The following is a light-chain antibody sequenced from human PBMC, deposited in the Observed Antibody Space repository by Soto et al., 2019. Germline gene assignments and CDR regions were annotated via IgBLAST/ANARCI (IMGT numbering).Light chain of an antibody. Sequence: QSALTQPPSASGSPGQSVTISCTGTSSDVGGYNYVSWYQQHPGKAPKLMIYEVSKRPSGVPDRFSGSKSGNTASLTVSGLQAEDEADYYCSSYSGSNTHVVFGGGIKVTVL. CDR2: EVS. CDR3: SSYSGSNTHVV. CDR1: SSDVGGYNY. V-gene: IGLV2-8*01. J-gene: IGLJ2*01.